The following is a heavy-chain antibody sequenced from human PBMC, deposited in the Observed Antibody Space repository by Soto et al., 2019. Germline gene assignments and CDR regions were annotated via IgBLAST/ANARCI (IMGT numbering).Heavy chain of an antibody. CDR3: ARARGRYYYDKEAFDI. CDR1: GFTVSSNY. V-gene: IGHV3-53*01. D-gene: IGHD3-22*01. J-gene: IGHJ3*02. CDR2: IYSGGST. Sequence: EVQLVESGGGLIQPGGSLRLSCAASGFTVSSNYMSWVRQAPGKGLEWVSVIYSGGSTYYADSVKGRFTISRDNSKNTLYLQMNSLRAEDTAVYYCARARGRYYYDKEAFDIWGQGTMVTVSS.